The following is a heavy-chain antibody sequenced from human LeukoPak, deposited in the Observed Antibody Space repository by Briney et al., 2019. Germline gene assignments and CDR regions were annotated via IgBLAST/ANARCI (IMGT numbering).Heavy chain of an antibody. CDR3: AKDIVAMVRGVPDY. Sequence: GGSLRLSCAASGFTFDDYAMHWVRQAPGKGLEWVSGISWNSGSIGYADSVKGRFTISRDNAKNSLYLQMSSLRAEDTALYYCAKDIVAMVRGVPDYWGQGTLVTVSS. CDR2: ISWNSGSI. CDR1: GFTFDDYA. J-gene: IGHJ4*02. V-gene: IGHV3-9*01. D-gene: IGHD3-10*01.